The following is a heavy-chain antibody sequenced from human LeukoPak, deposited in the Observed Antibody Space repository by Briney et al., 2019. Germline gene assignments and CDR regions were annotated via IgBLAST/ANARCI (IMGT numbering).Heavy chain of an antibody. D-gene: IGHD4-23*01. V-gene: IGHV1-69*05. CDR3: ARSPPVTPVPNYFDY. J-gene: IGHJ4*02. Sequence: GASVKVSCKASGYTFTSYYMHWVRQAPGQGLEWMGGIIPIFGTANYAQKFQGRVTITTDESTSTAYMELSSLRSEDTAVYYCARSPPVTPVPNYFDYWGQGTLVTVSS. CDR2: IIPIFGTA. CDR1: GYTFTSYY.